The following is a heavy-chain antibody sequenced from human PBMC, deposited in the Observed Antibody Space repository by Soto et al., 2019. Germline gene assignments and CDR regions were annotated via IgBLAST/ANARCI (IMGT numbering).Heavy chain of an antibody. V-gene: IGHV3-49*03. D-gene: IGHD2-15*01. CDR1: GFTFGDYA. CDR2: IRSKDYGVTK. CDR3: TSGWSLVESEYYYGMDV. Sequence: GGSLRLSCTASGFTFGDYAMSWFRQAPGKGLEWVGFIRSKDYGVTKEYAASVKGRFTISRDDSKSIAYLQMNSLKTEDTAVYYCTSGWSLVESEYYYGMDVWGQGSTVTAP. J-gene: IGHJ6*02.